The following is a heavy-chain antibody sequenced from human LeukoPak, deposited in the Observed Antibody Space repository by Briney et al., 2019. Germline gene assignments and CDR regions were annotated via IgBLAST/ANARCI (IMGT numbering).Heavy chain of an antibody. CDR2: IIPIFGTA. CDR1: GGTLSSYA. V-gene: IGHV1-69*01. CDR3: ARANWNGRRGWFDP. D-gene: IGHD1-1*01. Sequence: ASVKVSCKASGGTLSSYAISWVRQAPGQGLEWMGGIIPIFGTANYAQKFQGRVTITADESTSTAYMELSSLRSEDTAVYYCARANWNGRRGWFDPWGQGTLVTVSS. J-gene: IGHJ5*02.